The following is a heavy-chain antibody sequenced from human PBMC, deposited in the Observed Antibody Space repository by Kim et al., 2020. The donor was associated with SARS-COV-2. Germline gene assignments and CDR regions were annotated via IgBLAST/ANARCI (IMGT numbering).Heavy chain of an antibody. V-gene: IGHV3-30*02. J-gene: IGHJ6*02. CDR3: AKDRIAIWFGEFEYYYGMDV. Sequence: RFTISRDNSKNTLYLQMNSLRAEDTAVYYCAKDRIAIWFGEFEYYYGMDVWGQGTTVTVSS. D-gene: IGHD3-10*01.